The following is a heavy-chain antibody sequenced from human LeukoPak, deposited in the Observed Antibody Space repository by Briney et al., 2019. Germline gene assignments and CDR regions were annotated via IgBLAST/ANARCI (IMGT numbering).Heavy chain of an antibody. Sequence: ASVKVSCKASGYTFTGYYMHWVRQAPGQGLEWMGWINPNSGGTNYAQKLQGRVTMTRDTSISTAYMELSRLRSDDTAVYYCAREGPYYDIPTVLVSPQFDYWGQGTLVTVSS. D-gene: IGHD3-9*01. CDR1: GYTFTGYY. CDR2: INPNSGGT. J-gene: IGHJ4*02. V-gene: IGHV1-2*02. CDR3: AREGPYYDIPTVLVSPQFDY.